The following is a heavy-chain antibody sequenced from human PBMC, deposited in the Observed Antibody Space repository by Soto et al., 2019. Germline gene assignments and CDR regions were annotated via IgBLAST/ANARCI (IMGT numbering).Heavy chain of an antibody. J-gene: IGHJ5*02. CDR2: IYHSGST. V-gene: IGHV4-38-2*02. Sequence: SETLSLTCTVSGYSISSGYYWGWIRQPPGKGLEWIGSIYHSGSTYYNPSLKSRVTISVDTSKNQFSLKLSSVTAADTAVYYCARGRGWFGELPSRGWFDPWGQGTLVTVSS. CDR1: GYSISSGYY. CDR3: ARGRGWFGELPSRGWFDP. D-gene: IGHD3-10*01.